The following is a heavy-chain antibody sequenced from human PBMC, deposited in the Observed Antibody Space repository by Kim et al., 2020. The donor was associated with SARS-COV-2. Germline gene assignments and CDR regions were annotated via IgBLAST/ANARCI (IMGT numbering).Heavy chain of an antibody. Sequence: GGSLRLSCAASGFTFSSYSMNWVRQAPGKGLEWVSSISSSSSYIYYADSVKGRFTISRDNAKNSLYLQMNSLRAEDTAVYYCARGASSHTVRFLEWTNPYGMDVWGQGTTVTVSS. J-gene: IGHJ6*02. V-gene: IGHV3-21*01. CDR3: ARGASSHTVRFLEWTNPYGMDV. D-gene: IGHD3-3*01. CDR1: GFTFSSYS. CDR2: ISSSSSYI.